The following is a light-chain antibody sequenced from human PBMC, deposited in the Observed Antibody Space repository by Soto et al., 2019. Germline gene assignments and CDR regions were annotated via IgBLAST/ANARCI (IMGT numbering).Light chain of an antibody. V-gene: IGKV3-15*01. CDR1: QSVSSH. CDR2: GLS. Sequence: EIVMTQSPSTLSVSPGERATLSCRASQSVSSHLAWYQQKPGQAPRLLLSGLSTRATGIPARFPGSGSGTEFTLTISSLQSEDFAVYYCHQYNHWLTWTFGQGTKVDIK. CDR3: HQYNHWLTWT. J-gene: IGKJ1*01.